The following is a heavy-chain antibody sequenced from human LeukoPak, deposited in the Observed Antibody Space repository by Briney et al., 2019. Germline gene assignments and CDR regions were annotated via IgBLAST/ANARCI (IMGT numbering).Heavy chain of an antibody. V-gene: IGHV4-59*08. CDR3: ARPGIAATGAFDC. J-gene: IGHJ4*02. D-gene: IGHD6-13*01. CDR1: DGSISSYY. CDR2: IYYSGST. Sequence: SETLSLTRTVSDGSISSYYWSWIRQSPGKGLEWIGYIYYSGSTNYNPSLKSRVTISVDTSKNQFSLNLTSVTAADTAVYFCARPGIAATGAFDCWGQGTLVTVSS.